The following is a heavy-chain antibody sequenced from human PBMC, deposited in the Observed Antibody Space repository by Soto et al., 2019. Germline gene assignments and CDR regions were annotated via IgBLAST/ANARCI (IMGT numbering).Heavy chain of an antibody. D-gene: IGHD2-15*01. CDR2: VSWNSEIV. Sequence: PGGSLRLSCEASGFKFGDYAMHWVRQAPGKGLEWVSGVSWNSEIVGYADSVKGRFTISRDNAKNSLYLEMNSLRTEDTALYYCAKDRGPCSGNKCSSLYYHYGMDVWGQGTTVTVSS. CDR3: AKDRGPCSGNKCSSLYYHYGMDV. J-gene: IGHJ6*02. CDR1: GFKFGDYA. V-gene: IGHV3-9*01.